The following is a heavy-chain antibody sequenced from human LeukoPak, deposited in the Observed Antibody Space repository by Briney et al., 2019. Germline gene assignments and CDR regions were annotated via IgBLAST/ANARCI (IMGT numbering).Heavy chain of an antibody. V-gene: IGHV4-34*01. Sequence: SETLSLTCAVYGGSFSVYYWSWIRQPPGKGLEWSGEINHSGSTNYNPSLKSRVTISVDTSKNQFSLKLSSVTSADTAVYYCARQAPSRKYASSGSYRYSGHGNLGTVSS. CDR2: INHSGST. CDR1: GGSFSVYY. D-gene: IGHD3-22*01. J-gene: IGHJ4*01. CDR3: ARQAPSRKYASSGSYRY.